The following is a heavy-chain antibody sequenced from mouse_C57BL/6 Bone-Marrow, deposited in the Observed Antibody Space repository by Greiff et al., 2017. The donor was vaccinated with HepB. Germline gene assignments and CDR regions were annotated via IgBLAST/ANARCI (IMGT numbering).Heavy chain of an antibody. V-gene: IGHV1-55*01. J-gene: IGHJ4*01. CDR1: GYTFTSYW. CDR3: ARRVHYDYDNYAMDY. D-gene: IGHD2-4*01. CDR2: IYPGSGST. Sequence: VQLQQPGAELVKPGASVKMSCKASGYTFTSYWITWVKQRPGQGLEWIGDIYPGSGSTNYNEKFKSKATLTVDTSSSTAYMQLSSLTSEDSAVYYCARRVHYDYDNYAMDYWGQGTSVTVSS.